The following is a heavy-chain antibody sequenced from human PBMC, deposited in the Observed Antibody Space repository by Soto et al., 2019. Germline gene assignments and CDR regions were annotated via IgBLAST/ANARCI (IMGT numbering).Heavy chain of an antibody. Sequence: QITLKESGPTLVKPTQTLTLTCTFSGFSLSTSGVGVGWIRQTPGKALEWLALSYWDDDKRYSPSLKSRLTITKDTSKNQVVLTMTNMDPVDTATYYCAHSNSGYDFWAFDIWGQGTMVTVSS. CDR2: SYWDDDK. CDR1: GFSLSTSGVG. CDR3: AHSNSGYDFWAFDI. V-gene: IGHV2-5*02. J-gene: IGHJ3*02. D-gene: IGHD5-12*01.